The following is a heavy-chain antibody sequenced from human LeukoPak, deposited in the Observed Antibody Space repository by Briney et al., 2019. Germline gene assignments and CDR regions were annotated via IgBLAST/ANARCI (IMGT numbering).Heavy chain of an antibody. CDR2: ISSSGSTI. D-gene: IGHD3-10*01. V-gene: IGHV3-48*03. CDR3: ARDPGSGSFDY. Sequence: GGSLRLSCAASGFTFSSYEMNWVRQAPGKGLEWVSYISSSGSTIYYADSVKGRFTISRDNAKNSLYLQMNSLRAEDTAVHYCARDPGSGSFDYWGQGTLVTVSS. J-gene: IGHJ4*02. CDR1: GFTFSSYE.